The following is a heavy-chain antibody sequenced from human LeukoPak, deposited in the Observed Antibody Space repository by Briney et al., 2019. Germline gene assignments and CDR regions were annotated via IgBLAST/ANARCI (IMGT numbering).Heavy chain of an antibody. CDR2: IYPGDSDT. CDR3: ATARLGGYSSSWYVGGFDWFDP. J-gene: IGHJ5*02. Sequence: GESLKISCKGSGYSFTSYWIGWVRQMPGKGLEWMGIIYPGDSDTRYSPSFQCQVTISADKSISTAYLQWSSLKASDTAMYYCATARLGGYSSSWYVGGFDWFDPWGQGTLVTVSS. V-gene: IGHV5-51*01. CDR1: GYSFTSYW. D-gene: IGHD6-13*01.